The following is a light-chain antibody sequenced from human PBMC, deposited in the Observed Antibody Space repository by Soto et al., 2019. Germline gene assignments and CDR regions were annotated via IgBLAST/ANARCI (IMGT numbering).Light chain of an antibody. CDR1: QDIATY. CDR2: ALS. J-gene: IGKJ1*01. V-gene: IGKV1-27*01. Sequence: DIQMTQSPSSLSESVGDRVTLTCRASQDIATYLAWFQQKPEKVPHLLIYALSTLQAGVPSRFSASGFGTDFTLTISRVQPEDVANYYWQNYHNVPRTFGQGTKVDI. CDR3: QNYHNVPRT.